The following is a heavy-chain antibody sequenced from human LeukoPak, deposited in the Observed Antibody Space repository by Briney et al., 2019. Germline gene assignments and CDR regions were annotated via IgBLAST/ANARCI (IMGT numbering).Heavy chain of an antibody. D-gene: IGHD3-9*01. Sequence: GRSLRLSCAASGFTFSSYGMHWVRQAPGKGLEWVAVISYDGSNKYYADSVKGRFTISRDNSKNTLYLQMNSLRAEDTAVYYCAKVSGYFDGDDAFDIWGQGTMVTVSS. CDR2: ISYDGSNK. V-gene: IGHV3-30*18. CDR3: AKVSGYFDGDDAFDI. CDR1: GFTFSSYG. J-gene: IGHJ3*02.